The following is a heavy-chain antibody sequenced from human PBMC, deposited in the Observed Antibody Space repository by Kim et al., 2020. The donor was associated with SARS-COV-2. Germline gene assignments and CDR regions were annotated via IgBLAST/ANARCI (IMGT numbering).Heavy chain of an antibody. CDR2: ISAYNGNT. Sequence: ASVKVSCKASGYTFTSYGISWVRQAPGQGLEWMGWISAYNGNTNYAQKLQGRVTMTTDTSTSTAYMELRSLRSDDTAVYYCARDYMVRGVIITDYYYYGMDVWGQGTTVTVSS. CDR3: ARDYMVRGVIITDYYYYGMDV. J-gene: IGHJ6*02. CDR1: GYTFTSYG. D-gene: IGHD3-10*01. V-gene: IGHV1-18*01.